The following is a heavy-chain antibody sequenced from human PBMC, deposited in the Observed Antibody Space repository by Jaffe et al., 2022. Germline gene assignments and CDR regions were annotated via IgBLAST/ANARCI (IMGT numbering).Heavy chain of an antibody. CDR1: GGSISSSSYY. V-gene: IGHV4-39*01. CDR3: ASVVTFGGVIVHDAFDI. J-gene: IGHJ3*02. Sequence: QLQLQESGPGLVKPSETLSLTCTVSGGSISSSSYYWGWIRQPPGKGLEWIGSIYYSGSTYYNPSLKSRVTISVDTSKNQFSLKLSSVTAADTAVYYCASVVTFGGVIVHDAFDIWGQGTMVTVSS. D-gene: IGHD3-16*02. CDR2: IYYSGST.